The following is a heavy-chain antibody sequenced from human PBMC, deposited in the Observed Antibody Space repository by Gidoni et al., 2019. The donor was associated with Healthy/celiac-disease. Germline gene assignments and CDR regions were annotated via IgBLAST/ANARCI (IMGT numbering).Heavy chain of an antibody. CDR2: IYTSGST. D-gene: IGHD2-15*01. Sequence: QVQLQESGPGLVKPSQTLSLTCTVSGGSISSGSYYWSWIRPPAGKGLEWIGRIYTSGSTNYNPSLKSRVTMSVDTSKNQFSLKLSSVTAADTAVYYCARGAGGSRRGAFDIWGQGTMVTVSS. V-gene: IGHV4-61*02. CDR1: GGSISSGSYY. J-gene: IGHJ3*02. CDR3: ARGAGGSRRGAFDI.